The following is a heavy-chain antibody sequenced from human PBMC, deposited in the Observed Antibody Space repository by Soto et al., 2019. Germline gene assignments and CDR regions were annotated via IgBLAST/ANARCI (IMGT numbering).Heavy chain of an antibody. CDR2: INPNSGGT. CDR1: GYTFTGYY. Sequence: GASVKVSCKASGYTFTGYYMHWVRQAPGQGLEWMGWINPNSGGTNYAQKFQGWVTMTRDTSISTAYMELSRLRSDDTAVYYCARVMVRGVNMFGYWGQGTLVTVSS. D-gene: IGHD3-10*01. J-gene: IGHJ4*02. V-gene: IGHV1-2*04. CDR3: ARVMVRGVNMFGY.